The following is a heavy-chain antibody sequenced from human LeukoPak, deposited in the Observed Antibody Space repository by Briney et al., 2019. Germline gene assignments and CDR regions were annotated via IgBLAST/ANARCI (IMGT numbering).Heavy chain of an antibody. D-gene: IGHD2-2*01. Sequence: TSETLSLTCTVSGGSISSSSYYWGWIRQPPGKGLEWIGSIYYSGSTYYNPSLKSRVTISVDTSKNQFSLKLSSVTAADTAVYYCARGGRYCSSTSCHFDYWGQGTLVTVSS. CDR1: GGSISSSSYY. CDR3: ARGGRYCSSTSCHFDY. J-gene: IGHJ4*02. V-gene: IGHV4-39*07. CDR2: IYYSGST.